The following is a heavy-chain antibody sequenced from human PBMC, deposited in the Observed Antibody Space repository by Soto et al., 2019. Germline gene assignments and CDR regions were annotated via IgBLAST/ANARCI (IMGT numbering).Heavy chain of an antibody. D-gene: IGHD4-17*01. Sequence: QVQLQQWGAGLLKPSETLSLTCAVYGGSFSGYYWSWIRQPPGKGLEWIGEINPSGSTNYTPSLKSRVTIQGHTRTNRCPLKLTSVPAADTAVYYRARGRDGGAAFWGRGTQVTVSS. CDR1: GGSFSGYY. CDR3: ARGRDGGAAF. V-gene: IGHV4-34*01. J-gene: IGHJ4*02. CDR2: INPSGST.